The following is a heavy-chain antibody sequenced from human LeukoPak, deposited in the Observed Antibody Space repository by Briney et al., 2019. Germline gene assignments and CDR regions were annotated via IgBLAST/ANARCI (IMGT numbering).Heavy chain of an antibody. D-gene: IGHD1-26*01. CDR3: ARGTRGSYHYGTFDY. CDR2: IIPIFGTA. V-gene: IGHV1-69*13. Sequence: APVKVSCKASGYTFTSYAISWVRQAPGQGLEWMGGIIPIFGTANYAQKFQGRVTITADEPTSTAYMELSSLRSEDTAVYYCARGTRGSYHYGTFDYWGQGTLVTVSS. CDR1: GYTFTSYA. J-gene: IGHJ4*02.